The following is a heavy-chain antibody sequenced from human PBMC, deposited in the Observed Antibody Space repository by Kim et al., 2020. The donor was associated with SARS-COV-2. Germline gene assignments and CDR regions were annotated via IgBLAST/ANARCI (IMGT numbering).Heavy chain of an antibody. V-gene: IGHV3-53*04. J-gene: IGHJ6*02. CDR3: ARDYYGSGSYYNSYYGMDV. Sequence: GGSLRLSCAASGFTVSSNYMSWVRQAPGKGLEWVSVIYSGGSTYYADSVKGRFTISRHNSKNTLYLQMNSLRAEDTAVYYCARDYYGSGSYYNSYYGMDVWGQGTTVTVSS. D-gene: IGHD3-10*01. CDR1: GFTVSSNY. CDR2: IYSGGST.